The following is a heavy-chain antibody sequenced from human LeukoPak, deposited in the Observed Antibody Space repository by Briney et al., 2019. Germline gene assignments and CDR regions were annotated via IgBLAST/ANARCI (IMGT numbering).Heavy chain of an antibody. V-gene: IGHV3-74*01. CDR1: GFTFSRSW. CDR3: ARASDIVVLPGAIPIDY. CDR2: IDSYGSST. Sequence: GGSLRLSCAASGFTFSRSWMHWVRRAPGKGLVWVSRIDSYGSSTNYADSVKGRFTMSRDNAKNTLYLQMNSLRAEDTAVYYCARASDIVVLPGAIPIDYWGQGTLVTVSS. J-gene: IGHJ4*02. D-gene: IGHD2-2*02.